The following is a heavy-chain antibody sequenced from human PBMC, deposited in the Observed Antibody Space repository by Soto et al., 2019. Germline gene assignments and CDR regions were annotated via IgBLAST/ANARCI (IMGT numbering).Heavy chain of an antibody. J-gene: IGHJ6*03. Sequence: EVQLAESGGGLAQPGGSLRLSCAASGFTLSGYAMDWVRQAPGKGLEYVSGISSNGVGTYYANSVQGRFTISRDNSKNTVYLQMDSLRPEDMAVYYCARRARPDFYYMDVWGKGTTVTVSS. CDR1: GFTLSGYA. CDR2: ISSNGVGT. V-gene: IGHV3-64*01. D-gene: IGHD6-6*01. CDR3: ARRARPDFYYMDV.